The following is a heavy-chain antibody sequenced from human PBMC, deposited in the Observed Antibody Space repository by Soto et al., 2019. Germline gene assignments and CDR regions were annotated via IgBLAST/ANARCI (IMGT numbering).Heavy chain of an antibody. D-gene: IGHD3-9*01. CDR3: ARVQSASYYYYGMDV. CDR2: IYHSGST. CDR1: GGSISSSYW. Sequence: SETLSLTCAVSGGSISSSYWWSWVRQPPGKGLEWIGEIYHSGSTNYNPSLKSRVTISVDKSKNQFSLKLSSVTAADTAVYYCARVQSASYYYYGMDVWGQGTTVTVS. J-gene: IGHJ6*02. V-gene: IGHV4-4*02.